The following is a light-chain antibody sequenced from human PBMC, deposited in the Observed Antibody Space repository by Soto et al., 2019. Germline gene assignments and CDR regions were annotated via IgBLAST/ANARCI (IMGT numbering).Light chain of an antibody. J-gene: IGKJ3*01. CDR3: QQYDNRPFT. CDR2: DAS. V-gene: IGKV1-33*01. Sequence: DIPMTQSPSSLSASVGDRVSFTCQASQDISKFLNWYQHKPGQAPSLLIYDASKSQFGVPSRFSGRGSGTDFTFTISSRQPEDNATYYCQQYDNRPFTFGPGTKVDVK. CDR1: QDISKF.